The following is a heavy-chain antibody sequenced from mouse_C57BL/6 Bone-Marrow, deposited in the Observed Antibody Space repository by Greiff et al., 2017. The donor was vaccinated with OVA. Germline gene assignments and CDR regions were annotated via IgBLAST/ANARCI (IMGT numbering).Heavy chain of an antibody. D-gene: IGHD3-3*01. CDR3: ARQGGRGY. J-gene: IGHJ2*01. V-gene: IGHV1-82*01. CDR2: LYPGDGDT. Sequence: VQLQQSGPELVQPGASVKISCKASGYAFSSSWLNWVKQRPGKGLEWIGRLYPGDGDTNYNGKFKGKATLTADKSSSTAYMQLSSLTSEDSAVYFCARQGGRGYWGQGTTLTVSS. CDR1: GYAFSSSW.